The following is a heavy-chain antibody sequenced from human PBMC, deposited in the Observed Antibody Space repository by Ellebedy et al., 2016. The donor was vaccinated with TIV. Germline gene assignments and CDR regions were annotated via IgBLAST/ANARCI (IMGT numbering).Heavy chain of an antibody. CDR3: AKGDMASIWYTVFDI. J-gene: IGHJ3*02. D-gene: IGHD5-12*01. CDR1: GFTFSTYG. Sequence: GESLKISXAASGFTFSTYGMHWVRQAPGKGLEWVAIIWYDGSKKYYADSVKGRFTISRDNSKSTLYLQMTSLRSDDAAVYFCAKGDMASIWYTVFDIWGHGTMVTVSS. CDR2: IWYDGSKK. V-gene: IGHV3-33*06.